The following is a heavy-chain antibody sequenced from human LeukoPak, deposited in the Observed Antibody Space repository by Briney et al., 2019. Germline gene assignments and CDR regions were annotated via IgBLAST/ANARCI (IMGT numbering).Heavy chain of an antibody. D-gene: IGHD1-1*01. CDR2: INPNSGGT. CDR3: AQTTGTTLGPHLYYYYYMDV. Sequence: AASVKVSCKASGYTFTGYYMHWVRQAPGQGLEWMGWINPNSGGTNYAQKFQGRVTMTRDTSISTAYMELSRLRSDDTAVYYCAQTTGTTLGPHLYYYYYMDVWGKGTTVTVSS. J-gene: IGHJ6*03. V-gene: IGHV1-2*02. CDR1: GYTFTGYY.